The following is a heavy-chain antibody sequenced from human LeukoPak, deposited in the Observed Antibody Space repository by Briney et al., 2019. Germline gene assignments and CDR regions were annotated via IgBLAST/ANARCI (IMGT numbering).Heavy chain of an antibody. Sequence: GGSLRLSCAASGFTVSSNYMNWVRQAPGKGLEWVSVIYSGGSTYYADSVKGRFTISRDNSKNTLYLQMNSLRAEDTAVYYCARDDGYDSNFDYWGQGTLVTVSS. V-gene: IGHV3-66*01. D-gene: IGHD5-12*01. CDR2: IYSGGST. CDR3: ARDDGYDSNFDY. CDR1: GFTVSSNY. J-gene: IGHJ4*02.